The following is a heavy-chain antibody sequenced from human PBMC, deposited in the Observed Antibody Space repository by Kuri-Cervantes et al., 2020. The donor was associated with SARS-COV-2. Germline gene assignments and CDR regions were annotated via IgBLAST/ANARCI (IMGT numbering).Heavy chain of an antibody. CDR3: ARVGGRHYRDNNYYYGMDV. CDR2: IFYDGSNQ. V-gene: IGHV3-33*08. Sequence: GGSLRLSCSASGFSVSTYGFHWVRQAPGKGLDWVAVIFYDGSNQYYRDSVKGRFTISRDNSKNTVYLQMNRLTAEDTAIYYCARVGGRHYRDNNYYYGMDVWGQGTMVTVSS. D-gene: IGHD1-26*01. J-gene: IGHJ6*02. CDR1: GFSVSTYG.